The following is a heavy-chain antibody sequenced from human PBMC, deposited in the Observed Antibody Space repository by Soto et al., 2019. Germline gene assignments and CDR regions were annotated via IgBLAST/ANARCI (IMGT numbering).Heavy chain of an antibody. CDR1: GGSISSSSYY. D-gene: IGHD6-25*01. Sequence: PSETLSLTCTVSGGSISSSSYYWGWIRQPPGKGLEWMGYIHYSGSTYYNPSLKSRLTISIDTSNNQFSLKVSSVTAADTAVYYCARGRAASRYYYGMDVWGQGTTVTVSS. CDR3: ARGRAASRYYYGMDV. J-gene: IGHJ6*02. V-gene: IGHV4-30-4*08. CDR2: IHYSGST.